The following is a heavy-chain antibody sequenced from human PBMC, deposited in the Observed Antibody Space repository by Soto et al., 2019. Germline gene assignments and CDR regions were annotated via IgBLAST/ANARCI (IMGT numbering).Heavy chain of an antibody. CDR3: ARPPHYDILTGYYPYYFDY. CDR2: IYPGDSDT. V-gene: IGHV5-51*01. CDR1: GYSFTSYW. J-gene: IGHJ4*02. Sequence: EVQLVQSGAEVKKPGESLKISCKGSGYSFTSYWIGWVRQMPGKGLEWMGIIYPGDSDTRYSPSFQGQVTISADKSISTAYLQWSSLKASDTAMYYCARPPHYDILTGYYPYYFDYWGQGTLVTVSS. D-gene: IGHD3-9*01.